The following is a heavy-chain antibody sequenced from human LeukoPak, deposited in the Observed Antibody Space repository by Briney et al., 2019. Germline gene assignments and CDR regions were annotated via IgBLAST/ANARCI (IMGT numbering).Heavy chain of an antibody. V-gene: IGHV5-51*01. CDR2: IYPGDSDT. CDR1: GYSFTSYW. J-gene: IGHJ6*02. D-gene: IGHD5-12*01. CDR3: ARQKRGYSGYDRAAGYYYYGMDV. Sequence: PGESLKISCKGSGYSFTSYWIGWVRQMPGKGLEWMGIIYPGDSDTRYSPSFQGQVTISADKSISTAYLQWSSLKASDTAMYYCARQKRGYSGYDRAAGYYYYGMDVWGQGTTVTVSS.